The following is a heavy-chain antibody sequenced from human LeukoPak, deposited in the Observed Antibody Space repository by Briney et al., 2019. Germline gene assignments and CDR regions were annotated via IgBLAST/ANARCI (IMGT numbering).Heavy chain of an antibody. J-gene: IGHJ5*02. Sequence: ASVKVSCKASGGTFSSYAISWVRQAPGQGLEWMGRIIPIFGIANYAQKFQGRVTITADKSTSTAYMELSSLRSEDTAVYYCARENYSSSWANWFDPWGQGTLVTVSP. CDR1: GGTFSSYA. CDR2: IIPIFGIA. CDR3: ARENYSSSWANWFDP. D-gene: IGHD6-13*01. V-gene: IGHV1-69*04.